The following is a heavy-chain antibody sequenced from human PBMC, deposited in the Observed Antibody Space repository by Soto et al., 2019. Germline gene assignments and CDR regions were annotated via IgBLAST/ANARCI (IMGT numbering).Heavy chain of an antibody. D-gene: IGHD2-8*01. CDR3: ATKPNGLYYFDY. Sequence: QVQLQESGPGLVQPSQTLSLTCTVSVGSISSGGYYWSWIRQHPGKGLEWIGYIYSSGVTYYDPSLKSRVTMSVDMSKNQFSLRLSSVTAADTAVYYCATKPNGLYYFDYWGQGALVTVSS. V-gene: IGHV4-31*03. J-gene: IGHJ4*02. CDR2: IYSSGVT. CDR1: VGSISSGGYY.